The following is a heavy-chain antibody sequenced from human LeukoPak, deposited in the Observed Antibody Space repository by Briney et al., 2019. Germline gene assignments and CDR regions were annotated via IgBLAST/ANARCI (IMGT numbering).Heavy chain of an antibody. Sequence: GASVKVSCKASGGTFSSYAISWVRQAPGQGLEWMGRIIPIFGTANYAQKFQGRVTSTTDESTSTAYMELRSLRSEDTAVYYCARAQELYCSGGSCRFDPWGQGTLVTVSS. D-gene: IGHD2-15*01. J-gene: IGHJ5*02. CDR2: IIPIFGTA. CDR1: GGTFSSYA. CDR3: ARAQELYCSGGSCRFDP. V-gene: IGHV1-69*05.